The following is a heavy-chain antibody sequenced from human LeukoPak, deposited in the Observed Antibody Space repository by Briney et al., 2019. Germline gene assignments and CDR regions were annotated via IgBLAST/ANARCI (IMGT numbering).Heavy chain of an antibody. V-gene: IGHV4-59*01. J-gene: IGHJ4*02. Sequence: PSETLSLTCTVSGGSISSYYWSWIRQPPGKGLECIGYIYYSGSTNYNPSLKSRVTMSMDTSKSQFPLRLTSVTPASTARYYLARGLTAAGAYPVAYWGEGALITVSS. CDR3: ARGLTAAGAYPVAY. CDR1: GGSISSYY. D-gene: IGHD6-13*01. CDR2: IYYSGST.